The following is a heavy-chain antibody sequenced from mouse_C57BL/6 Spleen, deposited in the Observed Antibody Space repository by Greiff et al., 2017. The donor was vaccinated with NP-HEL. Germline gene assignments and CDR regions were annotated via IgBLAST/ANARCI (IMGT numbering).Heavy chain of an antibody. J-gene: IGHJ2*01. V-gene: IGHV1-26*01. D-gene: IGHD2-4*01. Sequence: VQLQQSGPELVKPGASVKISCKASGYTFTDYYMNWVKQSHGKSLEWIGDINPNNGGTSYNQKFKGKATLTVDKSSSTAYMELRSLTSEDSAVYYCALYDYDVENLDYWGQGTTLTVSS. CDR3: ALYDYDVENLDY. CDR1: GYTFTDYY. CDR2: INPNNGGT.